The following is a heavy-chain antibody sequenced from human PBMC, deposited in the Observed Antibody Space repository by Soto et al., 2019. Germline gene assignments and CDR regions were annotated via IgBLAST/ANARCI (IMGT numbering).Heavy chain of an antibody. CDR1: GFTFSSYG. V-gene: IGHV3-33*01. Sequence: QVQLVESGGGVVQPGRSLRLSCAASGFTFSSYGMHWVRQAPGKGLEWVAVIWYDGSNKYYADSVKGRFTISRDNSKNTLDLQMNSLRAEDTAVYYCARDYGYYDFWSGYYTSGGYYGMDVWGQGTTVTVSS. D-gene: IGHD3-3*01. CDR3: ARDYGYYDFWSGYYTSGGYYGMDV. CDR2: IWYDGSNK. J-gene: IGHJ6*02.